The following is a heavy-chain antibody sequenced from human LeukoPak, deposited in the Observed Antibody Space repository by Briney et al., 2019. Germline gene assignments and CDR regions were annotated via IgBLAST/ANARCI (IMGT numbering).Heavy chain of an antibody. CDR1: GGSFSGYY. J-gene: IGHJ5*02. Sequence: SETLSLTCAVYGGSFSGYYWSWIRQPPGKGLEWIGEINHSGSTNYNPSLKGRVPISVDTSKNQFSLKLSSVTAADTAVYYCARAIFGVVIIPNWFDHWGQGTLVTVSS. D-gene: IGHD3-3*01. CDR2: INHSGST. CDR3: ARAIFGVVIIPNWFDH. V-gene: IGHV4-34*01.